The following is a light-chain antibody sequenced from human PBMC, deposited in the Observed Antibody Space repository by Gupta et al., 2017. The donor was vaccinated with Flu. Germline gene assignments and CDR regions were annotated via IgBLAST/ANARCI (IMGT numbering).Light chain of an antibody. CDR3: QQYNNWPPEYT. V-gene: IGKV3-15*01. J-gene: IGKJ2*01. CDR1: QSVSSN. CDR2: GAS. Sequence: SPATLSVSPGERATLSCRASQSVSSNLAWYQQKPGQAPRLLIYGASTRATGIPARFSGSGSGTEFTLTISSLQSEDFAVYYCQQYNNWPPEYTFGQGTKLEIK.